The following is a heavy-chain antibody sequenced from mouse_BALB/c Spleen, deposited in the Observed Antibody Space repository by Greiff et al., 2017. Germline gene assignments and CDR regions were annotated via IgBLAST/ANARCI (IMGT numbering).Heavy chain of an antibody. Sequence: EVKVEESGGGLVQPGGSLKLSCAASGFTFSSYGMSWVRQTPDKRLELVATINSNGGSTYYPDSVKGRFTISRDNAKNTLYLQMSSLKSEDTAMYYCARDYYGNYFDYWGQGTTLTVSS. J-gene: IGHJ2*01. D-gene: IGHD2-1*01. CDR1: GFTFSSYG. V-gene: IGHV5-6-3*01. CDR2: INSNGGST. CDR3: ARDYYGNYFDY.